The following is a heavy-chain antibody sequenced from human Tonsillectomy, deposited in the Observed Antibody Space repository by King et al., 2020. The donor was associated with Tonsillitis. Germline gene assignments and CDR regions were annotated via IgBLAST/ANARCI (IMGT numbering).Heavy chain of an antibody. CDR2: IYYSGST. Sequence: QLQESGPGLVQPSQTLSLSCTVSGGSISSGGYYLSWIRQHPGKGLEWIGYIYYSGSTNYNPSLKSRVTISVDTSKNQFSLKLRSVTAADTAVYYCVGGSPDYDFSRYYYGMDVWGQGTTVTVSS. J-gene: IGHJ6*02. CDR1: GGSISSGGYY. D-gene: IGHD3-3*01. V-gene: IGHV4-31*03. CDR3: VGGSPDYDFSRYYYGMDV.